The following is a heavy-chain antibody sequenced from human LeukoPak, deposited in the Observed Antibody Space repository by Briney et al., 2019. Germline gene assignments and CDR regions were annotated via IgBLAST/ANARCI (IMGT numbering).Heavy chain of an antibody. J-gene: IGHJ4*02. CDR1: GFSFSDSW. D-gene: IGHD7-27*01. CDR3: GRDPAWGAIDY. V-gene: IGHV3-7*01. CDR2: MNPDGSGK. Sequence: GGSLRLSCAASGFSFSDSWMSWVRQAPGKGLEWEANMNPDGSGKYYVDSVRGRFTVSRDNAKNTVYLQMNSLRAEDTAVYYCGRDPAWGAIDYWGQGTLVTVSS.